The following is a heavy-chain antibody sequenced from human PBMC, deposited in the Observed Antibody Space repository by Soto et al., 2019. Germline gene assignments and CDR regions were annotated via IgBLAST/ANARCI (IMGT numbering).Heavy chain of an antibody. J-gene: IGHJ4*02. Sequence: QVQLVQSGAEVKKPGASVKVSCKASGYTFTSYDINWVRQATGQGLEWMGWMNPNSGNTGYEQKFQGRVTMTRNTSISTADMELSSLRSEDTAVYYCARAGCSGGSCYQGTGLGYWGQGTLVTVSS. V-gene: IGHV1-8*01. CDR3: ARAGCSGGSCYQGTGLGY. CDR1: GYTFTSYD. CDR2: MNPNSGNT. D-gene: IGHD2-15*01.